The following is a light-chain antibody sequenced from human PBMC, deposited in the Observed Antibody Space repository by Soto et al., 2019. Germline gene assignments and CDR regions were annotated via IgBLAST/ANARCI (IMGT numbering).Light chain of an antibody. J-gene: IGKJ4*01. Sequence: EIVLTQSPGTLSLSPGERATLSCRASQSVSSNYLAWYQQKPGQAPKLLIYGASSRATGIPDRFNGSGSGTDFILTISRLEPEDFAMYYCQQSGKSFPLTFGGGTKLEI. CDR2: GAS. V-gene: IGKV3-20*01. CDR3: QQSGKSFPLT. CDR1: QSVSSNY.